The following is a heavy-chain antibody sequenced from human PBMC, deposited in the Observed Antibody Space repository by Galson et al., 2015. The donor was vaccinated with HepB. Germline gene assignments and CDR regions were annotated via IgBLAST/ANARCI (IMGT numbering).Heavy chain of an antibody. CDR2: FDPEDGET. CDR1: GYTLTELS. Sequence: SVKVSCKVSGYTLTELSMHWVRQAPGKGLEWMGGFDPEDGETIYAQKFQGRVTMTEDTSTDTAYMELSSLRSEDTAVYYCATDLARWLQPAGYYYGMDVWGQGTTVTVSS. D-gene: IGHD5-24*01. J-gene: IGHJ6*02. CDR3: ATDLARWLQPAGYYYGMDV. V-gene: IGHV1-24*01.